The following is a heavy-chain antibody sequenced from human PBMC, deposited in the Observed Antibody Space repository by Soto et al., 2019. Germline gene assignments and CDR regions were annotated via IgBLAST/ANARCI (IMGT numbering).Heavy chain of an antibody. J-gene: IGHJ4*02. CDR2: ISGSGNST. D-gene: IGHD6-6*01. Sequence: PGGSLRLSCAASGFSFSNYSMSWVRQAPGKGLEWVSAISGSGNSTYFADSVKGRFTISRDNSKNTLYLPMNSLRAEDTAVYYCAKDISLSPRPDGSFHYWGQGTLVTVSS. CDR1: GFSFSNYS. V-gene: IGHV3-23*01. CDR3: AKDISLSPRPDGSFHY.